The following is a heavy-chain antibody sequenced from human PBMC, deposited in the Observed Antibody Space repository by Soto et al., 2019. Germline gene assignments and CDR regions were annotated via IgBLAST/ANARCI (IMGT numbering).Heavy chain of an antibody. CDR3: ATEPQQLVLFVYDYYYGMDV. CDR2: FDPEDGET. D-gene: IGHD6-6*01. J-gene: IGHJ6*02. CDR1: GYTLTELS. Sequence: SVKVSCKVSGYTLTELSMHWVRQAPGKGLEWMGGFDPEDGETIYAQKFQGRVTMTEDTSTDTAYMELSSLRSEDTAVYYCATEPQQLVLFVYDYYYGMDVWGQGTTVSVS. V-gene: IGHV1-24*01.